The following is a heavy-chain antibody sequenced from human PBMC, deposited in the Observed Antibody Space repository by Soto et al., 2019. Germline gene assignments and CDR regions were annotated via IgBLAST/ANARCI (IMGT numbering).Heavy chain of an antibody. J-gene: IGHJ4*02. CDR3: ARQGIATTEFDY. V-gene: IGHV4-30-2*01. CDR2: IYHSGST. CDR1: GGSISSEIYS. D-gene: IGHD1-26*01. Sequence: SETLSLTCAVSGGSISSEIYSWSWIRQPPGKGLEWLGYIYHSGSTNYNPSLKSRVTISIDKSKNQFSLKLNSVTAADTAVYYCARQGIATTEFDYWGQGTLVTVSS.